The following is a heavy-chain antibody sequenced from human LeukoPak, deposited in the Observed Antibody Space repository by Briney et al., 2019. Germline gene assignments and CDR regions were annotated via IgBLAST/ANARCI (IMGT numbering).Heavy chain of an antibody. V-gene: IGHV4-39*01. CDR3: ARYDSGGFYRNFDY. CDR2: IYYSGNT. Sequence: SETLSVTCTVSSGSISSSSYYWGWIRQPPGKGLEWIGNIYYSGNTYYNPSLKSRVTISVDTSQSQFSLRLSSVTAADTAVYYCARYDSGGFYRNFDYWGQGTLVTVSS. J-gene: IGHJ4*02. CDR1: SGSISSSSYY. D-gene: IGHD3-22*01.